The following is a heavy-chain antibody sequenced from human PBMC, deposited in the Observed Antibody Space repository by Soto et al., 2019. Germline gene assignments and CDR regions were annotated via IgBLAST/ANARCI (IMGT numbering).Heavy chain of an antibody. Sequence: QVQLVQSGAEVKKPGASVKVSCKASGYTFTNYYIHWVRQAPGQGHEWMGMINPSGGSTSYTRRFQGRVTLTRDTSTSTVYMELSSIRSEDTAVYYCARESQSSGWSWFDYWGQGPLVTVSS. CDR3: ARESQSSGWSWFDY. V-gene: IGHV1-46*01. CDR2: INPSGGST. CDR1: GYTFTNYY. D-gene: IGHD6-19*01. J-gene: IGHJ4*02.